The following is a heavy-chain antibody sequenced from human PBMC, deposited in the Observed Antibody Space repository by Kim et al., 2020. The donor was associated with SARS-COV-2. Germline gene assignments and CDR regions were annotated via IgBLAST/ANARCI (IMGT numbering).Heavy chain of an antibody. CDR3: ARDGTGTGSVPAAIARDYYYYMDV. CDR2: ISSSGSTI. V-gene: IGHV3-48*03. D-gene: IGHD2-2*01. J-gene: IGHJ6*03. CDR1: GFTFSSYE. Sequence: GGSLRLSCAASGFTFSSYEMNWVRQAPGKGLEWVSYISSSGSTIYYADSVKGRFTISRDNAKNSLYLQMNSLRAEDTAVYYCARDGTGTGSVPAAIARDYYYYMDVWGKGTTVTVSS.